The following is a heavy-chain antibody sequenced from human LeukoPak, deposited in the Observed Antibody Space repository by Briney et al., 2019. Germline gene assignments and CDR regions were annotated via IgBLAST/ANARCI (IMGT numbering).Heavy chain of an antibody. CDR3: ARDSGSLPPYFDY. J-gene: IGHJ4*02. Sequence: PGRSLRLSCAASGFTFSSYAMHWVRQAPGKGLEWVAVISYDGSNKYYADSVKGRFTISKDNSKNTLYLQMNSLRAEDTAVYYCARDSGSLPPYFDYWGQGILVTVSS. CDR1: GFTFSSYA. D-gene: IGHD1-26*01. CDR2: ISYDGSNK. V-gene: IGHV3-30-3*01.